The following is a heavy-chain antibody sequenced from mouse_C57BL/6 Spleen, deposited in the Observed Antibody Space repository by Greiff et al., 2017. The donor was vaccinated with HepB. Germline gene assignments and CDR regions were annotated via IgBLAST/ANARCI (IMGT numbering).Heavy chain of an antibody. V-gene: IGHV1-5*01. Sequence: EVQLQQSGTVLARPGASVKMSCKTSGYTFTSYWMHWVKQRPGQGLEWIGAIYPGNSDTSYNQKFKGKAKLTAVTSASTAYMELSSLTNEDSAVYYCTRWLTGRDWYFDVWGTGTTVTVSS. J-gene: IGHJ1*03. CDR2: IYPGNSDT. D-gene: IGHD2-2*01. CDR3: TRWLTGRDWYFDV. CDR1: GYTFTSYW.